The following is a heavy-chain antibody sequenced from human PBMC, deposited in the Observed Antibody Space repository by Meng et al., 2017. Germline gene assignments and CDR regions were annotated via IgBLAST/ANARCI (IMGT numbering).Heavy chain of an antibody. CDR1: ASTFSNYD. V-gene: IGHV7-4-1*02. CDR2: INTKTGNP. CDR3: ATTGGGFDY. J-gene: IGHJ4*02. Sequence: QVQLVQSGSELRKPGASVKVSCMTSASTFSNYDINWVRQAPGQGLEWMGWINTKTGNPTYAQGFTGRFVFSLDTSVSTAHFHISTLTPEDTAVYYCATTGGGFDYWGQGTLVTVSS. D-gene: IGHD2-8*02.